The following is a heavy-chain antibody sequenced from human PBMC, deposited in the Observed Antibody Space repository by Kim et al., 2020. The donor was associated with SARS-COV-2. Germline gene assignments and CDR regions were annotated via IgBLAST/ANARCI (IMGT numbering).Heavy chain of an antibody. CDR2: IYYSGTT. V-gene: IGHV4-61*01. CDR1: GGSVSSGSYF. D-gene: IGHD3-3*01. CDR3: ARAPNDFWSGYPYYFDY. Sequence: SETLSLTCTVSGGSVSSGSYFWSWIRQPPGKGLEWIGYIYYSGTTNYNPSLKSRVTRSVDTSKNQFSLKLRSVTAADTAVYYCARAPNDFWSGYPYYFDYWGQGTLVTVSS. J-gene: IGHJ4*02.